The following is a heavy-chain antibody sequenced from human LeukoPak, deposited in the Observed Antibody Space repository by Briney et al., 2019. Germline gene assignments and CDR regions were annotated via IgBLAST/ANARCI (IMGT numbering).Heavy chain of an antibody. CDR3: AKEESAEQRGNYYFDC. CDR1: GFTFSSYG. Sequence: GGSLRLSCAASGFTFSSYGMHWVRQAPGKGLEWVAFIRNDGSNSNYEDAVKGRFTISIDNSTTTLYLQMKSLRAEDTAVYYYAKEESAEQRGNYYFDCWGQGTLVS. J-gene: IGHJ4*02. D-gene: IGHD6-25*01. CDR2: IRNDGSNS. V-gene: IGHV3-30*02.